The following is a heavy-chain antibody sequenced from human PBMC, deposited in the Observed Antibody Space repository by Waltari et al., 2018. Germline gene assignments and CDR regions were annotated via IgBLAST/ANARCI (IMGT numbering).Heavy chain of an antibody. CDR3: AKGSLRDYIWGSYGPHYYFDY. Sequence: EVQLLESGGGLVQPGGSLRLSCAASGFTFSSYAMSWVRQAPGKGLEWVSAISGSGGSTYYADSVKGRFTISRDNSKNTLYLQMNSLRAEDTAVYYCAKGSLRDYIWGSYGPHYYFDYWGQGTLVTVSS. J-gene: IGHJ4*02. D-gene: IGHD3-16*01. CDR2: ISGSGGST. CDR1: GFTFSSYA. V-gene: IGHV3-23*01.